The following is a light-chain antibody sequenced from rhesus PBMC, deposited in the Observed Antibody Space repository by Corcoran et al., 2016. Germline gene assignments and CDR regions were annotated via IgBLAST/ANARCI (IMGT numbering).Light chain of an antibody. V-gene: IGKV1-28*02. CDR3: QHYKNYPLT. J-gene: IGKJ4*01. CDR1: QGISSY. Sequence: DIQMTQSPSSLSASVGDTVTITCRASQGISSYLNWFQQKPGKAPKLLIDAATTLQSGAPSRLSGSGSGTDFTLTISSLQTVDFATYYCQHYKNYPLTFGGGTKVEIK. CDR2: AAT.